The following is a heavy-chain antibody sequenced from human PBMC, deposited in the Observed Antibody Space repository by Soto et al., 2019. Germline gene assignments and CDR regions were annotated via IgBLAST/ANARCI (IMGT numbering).Heavy chain of an antibody. D-gene: IGHD3-10*01. CDR1: GYTFTSYG. J-gene: IGHJ4*02. Sequence: WASVKVSCKASGYTFTSYGISWVRQAPGQGLEWMGWISAYNGNTNYAQKLQGRVTMTTDTSTSTAYMELRSLRSDDTAVYYCARAPVYYGSGSYYKAFDYWGQGTLVTVSS. CDR2: ISAYNGNT. CDR3: ARAPVYYGSGSYYKAFDY. V-gene: IGHV1-18*01.